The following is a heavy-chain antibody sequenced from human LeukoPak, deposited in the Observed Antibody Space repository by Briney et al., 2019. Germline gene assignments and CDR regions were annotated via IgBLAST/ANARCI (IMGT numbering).Heavy chain of an antibody. V-gene: IGHV4-61*02. Sequence: SQTLSLTCTVSGGSISSGSYYWSWIRQPAGKGLEWIGRSYTSGSTNYNPPLTSRVTISVDTSKNQFSLKLSSVTAADTAVYYCARSYYYDSSFFDYWGQGTLVTVSS. CDR1: GGSISSGSYY. D-gene: IGHD3-22*01. CDR3: ARSYYYDSSFFDY. CDR2: SYTSGST. J-gene: IGHJ4*02.